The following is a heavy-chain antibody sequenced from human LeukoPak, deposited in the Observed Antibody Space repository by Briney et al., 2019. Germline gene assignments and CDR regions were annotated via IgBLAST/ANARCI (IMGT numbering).Heavy chain of an antibody. CDR2: IYYSGST. D-gene: IGHD7-27*01. Sequence: PSQTLSLTCAVSGGSISSGAYSWSWIRQPPGKGLEWIGYIYYSGSTYYNPSLKSRVTISADTSKNQFSLKLYSVTAADTAVYYCATRKLGNDYWGQGTLVTVSS. V-gene: IGHV4-30-4*07. CDR3: ATRKLGNDY. J-gene: IGHJ4*02. CDR1: GGSISSGAYS.